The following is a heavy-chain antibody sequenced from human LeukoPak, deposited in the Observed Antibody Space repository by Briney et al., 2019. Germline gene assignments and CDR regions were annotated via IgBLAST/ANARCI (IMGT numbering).Heavy chain of an antibody. J-gene: IGHJ4*02. CDR3: ASGRDLRPYYFDY. V-gene: IGHV1-69*05. CDR1: GGTFSSYA. Sequence: ASVKVSCKASGGTFSSYAISWVRQAPGQGLEWMGGIIPIFGTANYAQKFQGRVTITTDESTSTAYMELSSLRSEDTAVYYCASGRDLRPYYFDYWGRGTLVTVSS. CDR2: IIPIFGTA.